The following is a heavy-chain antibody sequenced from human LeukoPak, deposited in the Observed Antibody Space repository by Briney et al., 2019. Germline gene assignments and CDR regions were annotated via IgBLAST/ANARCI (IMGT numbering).Heavy chain of an antibody. CDR1: GGSFSGYY. V-gene: IGHV4-34*01. CDR3: ARLRYSSGWYY. J-gene: IGHJ4*02. D-gene: IGHD6-19*01. Sequence: SETLSLTCAVYGGSFSGYYWSWIRQPPGKGLEWIGEINHSGSTNYNPSLKSRVTISVDTSKNQFSLKLSSVTAADTAVYYCARLRYSSGWYYWGQGTLVTVSS. CDR2: INHSGST.